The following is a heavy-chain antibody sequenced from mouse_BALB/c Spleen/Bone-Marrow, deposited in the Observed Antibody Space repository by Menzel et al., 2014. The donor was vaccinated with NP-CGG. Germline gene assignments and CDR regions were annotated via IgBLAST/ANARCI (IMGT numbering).Heavy chain of an antibody. V-gene: IGHV7-3*02. J-gene: IGHJ1*01. CDR3: AGDTNYGNYCWYFDV. CDR2: IRNKANGYTA. CDR1: GFTFSEYY. D-gene: IGHD2-1*01. Sequence: DVMSGESGGGLVQLGVSLRLSCATSGFTFSEYYMSWVRQPPGQALEWSGFIRNKANGYTAEYSASVKGRFTVSRDNSQSILYHQMNTLRAKDSATYYCAGDTNYGNYCWYFDVWGAGTTVTVSS.